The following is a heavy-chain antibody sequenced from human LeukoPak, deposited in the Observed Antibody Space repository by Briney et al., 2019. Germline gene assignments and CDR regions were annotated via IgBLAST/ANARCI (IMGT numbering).Heavy chain of an antibody. CDR3: TRSVRDGTIDY. J-gene: IGHJ4*02. CDR1: GYTFTSYD. V-gene: IGHV1-8*01. D-gene: IGHD5-24*01. Sequence: ASVRVSCKASGYTFTSYDINWVRQATGQGLEWMGWMNPNSGNTGYAQKFQGRVTITRDTSISTAYMELSSLRSEDTAVYYCTRSVRDGTIDYWGQGTLVTVSS. CDR2: MNPNSGNT.